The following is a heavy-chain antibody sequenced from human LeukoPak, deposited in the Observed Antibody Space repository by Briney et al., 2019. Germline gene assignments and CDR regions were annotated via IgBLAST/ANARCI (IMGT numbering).Heavy chain of an antibody. D-gene: IGHD2-8*02. CDR1: GFTFSRNA. V-gene: IGHV3-30*02. CDR2: IAHHGSNK. J-gene: IGHJ4*02. Sequence: GGSLRLSCAASGFTFSRNAIHWVRQGPGKGLEWVSYIAHHGSNKYYADSVKGRFTISRDNSKRTLYLQMDSLRADDTAVYYCAKDGSWSCTDWGQGTLVTVSS. CDR3: AKDGSWSCTD.